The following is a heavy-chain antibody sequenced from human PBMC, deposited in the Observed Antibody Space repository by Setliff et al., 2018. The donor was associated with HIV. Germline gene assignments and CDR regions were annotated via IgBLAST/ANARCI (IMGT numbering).Heavy chain of an antibody. Sequence: PSETMSLTCAVYNGSFSGYYWSWIRQPPGKGLEWIGEIDHSGATNYNPSLNSRVTMSVDTSKNQFSLKLNSMTSADTAVYYCARGQDYGSGSFSSQRRSHSFPRWGQGTLVTVSS. CDR2: IDHSGAT. D-gene: IGHD3-10*01. CDR1: NGSFSGYY. V-gene: IGHV4-34*01. J-gene: IGHJ4*02. CDR3: ARGQDYGSGSFSSQRRSHSFPR.